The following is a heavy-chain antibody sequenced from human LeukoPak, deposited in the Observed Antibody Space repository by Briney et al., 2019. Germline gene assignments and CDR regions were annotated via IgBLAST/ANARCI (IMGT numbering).Heavy chain of an antibody. D-gene: IGHD3-10*01. CDR2: ISGSGGST. CDR1: GFTFSSYA. J-gene: IGHJ4*02. V-gene: IGHV3-23*01. CDR3: AKSLRSGSYPTLFDY. Sequence: GGSLRLSCAASGFTFSSYAMSWVRQAPGKGLEWVSAISGSGGSTYYADSVKGRFTISRDNSKNTLYLQMNRLRAEDTAVYYCAKSLRSGSYPTLFDYWGQGTLVTVSS.